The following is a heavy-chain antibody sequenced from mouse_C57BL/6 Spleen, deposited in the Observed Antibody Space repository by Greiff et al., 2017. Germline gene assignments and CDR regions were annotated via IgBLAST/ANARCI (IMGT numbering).Heavy chain of an antibody. CDR3: TRPHYDYDKWFAY. J-gene: IGHJ3*01. Sequence: VQLQQSGAELVRPGASVTLSCKASGYTFTDYEMHWVKQTPMHGLEWIGAIDPETGGTAYNQKFKGKAILTADKSSSTAYMELRSLTSEDSAVYYCTRPHYDYDKWFAYWGQGTLVTVSA. V-gene: IGHV1-15*01. CDR2: IDPETGGT. CDR1: GYTFTDYE. D-gene: IGHD2-4*01.